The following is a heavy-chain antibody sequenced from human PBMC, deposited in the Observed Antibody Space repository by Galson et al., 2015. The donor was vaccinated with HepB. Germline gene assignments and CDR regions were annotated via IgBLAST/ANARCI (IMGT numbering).Heavy chain of an antibody. D-gene: IGHD1-26*01. Sequence: SVKVSCKASGGTFSSYAISWVRQAPGQGLEWMEGITPIFGTANYAQKFQGRVTITADKSTSTAYMELSSLRSEDTAVYYCARGPKANYYYYGMDVWGQGTTVTVSS. V-gene: IGHV1-69*06. CDR2: ITPIFGTA. CDR1: GGTFSSYA. J-gene: IGHJ6*02. CDR3: ARGPKANYYYYGMDV.